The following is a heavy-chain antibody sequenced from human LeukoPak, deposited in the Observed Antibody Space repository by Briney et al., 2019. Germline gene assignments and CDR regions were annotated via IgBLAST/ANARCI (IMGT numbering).Heavy chain of an antibody. V-gene: IGHV1-2*07. CDR3: AKVSKLGCSGGTCYSAFDY. CDR2: INPKSGGT. J-gene: IGHJ4*02. D-gene: IGHD2-15*01. Sequence: ASVNVSFKASVYTFTDYYIHWMWQASGQGLEWMGWINPKSGGTDYAHKFHGRVTMTKDTSISTVYMELRGLGPEDTALYYCAKVSKLGCSGGTCYSAFDYWGQGTLVPVSS. CDR1: VYTFTDYY.